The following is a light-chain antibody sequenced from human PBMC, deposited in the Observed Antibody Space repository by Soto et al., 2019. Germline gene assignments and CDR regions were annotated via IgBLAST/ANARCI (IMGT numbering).Light chain of an antibody. CDR3: QQLNSYPPVT. CDR1: QGISSY. CDR2: AAS. Sequence: IQLTQSPSSLSASVGDRVTITCRASQGISSYLAWYQQKPGKAPKLLIYAASTLQSGVPSRFSGSGSGTDFTLTISSLQPEDFATYYCQQLNSYPPVTFGPGPKWISN. V-gene: IGKV1-9*01. J-gene: IGKJ3*01.